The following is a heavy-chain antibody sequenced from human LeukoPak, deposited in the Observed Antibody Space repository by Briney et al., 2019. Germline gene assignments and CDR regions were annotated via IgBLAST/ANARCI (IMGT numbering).Heavy chain of an antibody. J-gene: IGHJ6*03. D-gene: IGHD3-22*01. Sequence: SVKVSCKASGGTFSNYAISWVRQAPGQGLEWMGGIIPIFGTANYAQKFRGRVTITADKSTRTAYMELSRLRSDDTAVYYCARDRNTMIVSEGVMDVWGKGTTVTISS. CDR3: ARDRNTMIVSEGVMDV. CDR2: IIPIFGTA. V-gene: IGHV1-69*06. CDR1: GGTFSNYA.